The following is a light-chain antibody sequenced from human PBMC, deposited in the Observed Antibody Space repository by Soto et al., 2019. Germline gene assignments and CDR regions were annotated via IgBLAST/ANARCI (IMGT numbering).Light chain of an antibody. J-gene: IGKJ3*01. Sequence: EIVLTQSPATLSLSPGESATLSCRASQSVSRSLAWFQQKPGQAPKLLIYDISKRATGIPDRFSGSGSGTDFTLTISSLEPEDFAVYYCQQRGNWPRVTFGPGTKVDIK. V-gene: IGKV3-11*01. CDR3: QQRGNWPRVT. CDR2: DIS. CDR1: QSVSRS.